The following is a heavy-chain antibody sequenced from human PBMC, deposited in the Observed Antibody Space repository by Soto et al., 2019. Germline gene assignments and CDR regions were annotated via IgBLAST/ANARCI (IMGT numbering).Heavy chain of an antibody. V-gene: IGHV4-59*01. CDR1: GGSISSYY. CDR3: ARYGSSSYYYYGMDV. D-gene: IGHD6-6*01. J-gene: IGHJ6*02. CDR2: IYYSGST. Sequence: SETLSLTCTVSGGSISSYYWSWIRQPPGKGLEWIGYIYYSGSTNYNPSLKSRVTISVDTSKNQFSLKLSSVTAADTAVYYCARYGSSSYYYYGMDVWGQGTTVTVS.